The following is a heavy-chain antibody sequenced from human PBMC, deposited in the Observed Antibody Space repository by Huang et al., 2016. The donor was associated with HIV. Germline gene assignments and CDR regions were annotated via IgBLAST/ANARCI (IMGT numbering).Heavy chain of an antibody. CDR2: ISSRSGYI. Sequence: EVQLVESGGGLVKPGGSLRLSCAASGFTFSSYNMNWVRQAPGKGLQWVSSISSRSGYIYYADSVKGRFTISRDNAKNSLYLQMNSLRAEDTAVYYCARAPIAVAGAFDFWGQGTLVTVSS. J-gene: IGHJ4*02. CDR1: GFTFSSYN. V-gene: IGHV3-21*01. CDR3: ARAPIAVAGAFDF. D-gene: IGHD6-19*01.